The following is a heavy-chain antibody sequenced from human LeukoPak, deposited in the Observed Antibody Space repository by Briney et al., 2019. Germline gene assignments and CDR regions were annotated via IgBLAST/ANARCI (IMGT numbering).Heavy chain of an antibody. CDR1: GGSISSYY. D-gene: IGHD1/OR15-1a*01. J-gene: IGHJ4*02. CDR2: IYYTGST. CDR3: ARQRVNKWNNLWSFDY. V-gene: IGHV4-59*08. Sequence: PSETLSLTCTVSGGSISSYYWSWIRQPPGKGLEWIGYIYYTGSTNYNPSLKSRVTVSLDTSKNQFSLKLSSVTAADTAVYYCARQRVNKWNNLWSFDYWGQGTLVTVSS.